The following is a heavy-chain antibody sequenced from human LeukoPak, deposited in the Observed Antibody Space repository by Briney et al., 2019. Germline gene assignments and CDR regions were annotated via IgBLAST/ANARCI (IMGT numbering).Heavy chain of an antibody. Sequence: SETLSLTCTVSGGSISSYYWSWIRQPAGKGLEWIGRIYTSGSTNYNPSLKSRVTMSVDTSKNQFSLKLSSVTAADTAVYYCARMRGLAAAANPFYYYCYMDVWGKGTTVTVSS. J-gene: IGHJ6*03. D-gene: IGHD6-13*01. CDR3: ARMRGLAAAANPFYYYCYMDV. CDR1: GGSISSYY. V-gene: IGHV4-4*07. CDR2: IYTSGST.